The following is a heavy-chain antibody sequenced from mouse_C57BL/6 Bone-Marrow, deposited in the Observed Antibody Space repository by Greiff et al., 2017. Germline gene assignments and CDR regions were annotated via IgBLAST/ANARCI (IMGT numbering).Heavy chain of an antibody. D-gene: IGHD2-5*01. CDR2: IRLKSDNYAT. CDR1: GFTFSNYW. CDR3: PGGPGVTFDY. Sequence: EVKVEESGGGLVQPGGSMKLSCVASGFTFSNYWMNWVRQSPEKGLEWVAQIRLKSDNYATHYAESVKGRFTISRDDSKSSVYLQMNNLRAEDTGIYYCPGGPGVTFDYWGQGTTLTVSS. V-gene: IGHV6-3*01. J-gene: IGHJ2*01.